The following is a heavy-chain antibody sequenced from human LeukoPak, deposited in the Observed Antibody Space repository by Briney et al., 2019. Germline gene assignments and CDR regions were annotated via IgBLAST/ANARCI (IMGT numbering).Heavy chain of an antibody. J-gene: IGHJ4*02. V-gene: IGHV4-38-2*02. CDR2: IYHSGIT. CDR3: ARVVGDGYSDY. CDR1: GYSISSGYY. D-gene: IGHD5-24*01. Sequence: PSETLSLTCTVSGYSISSGYYWGWIRQPPGKGLEWIGSIYHSGITYYNPSLKSRVTISVDTSKNQFSLKLSSVTAADTAVYYCARVVGDGYSDYWGQGTLVTVSS.